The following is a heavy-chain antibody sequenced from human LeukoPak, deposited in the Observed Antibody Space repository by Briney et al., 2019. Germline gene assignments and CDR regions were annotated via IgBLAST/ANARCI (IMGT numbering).Heavy chain of an antibody. CDR3: AKTALAVAGIVPVESGLDY. V-gene: IGHV3-23*01. J-gene: IGHJ4*02. CDR2: ISGSGGRT. D-gene: IGHD6-19*01. Sequence: PGGSLRLSCAASGFIFSSYAMSWVRLALGKGLEWISVISGSGGRTDYADSVKGRFIISRDNSKNTLYLQMNSLRAEDTAVYYCAKTALAVAGIVPVESGLDYWGQGTLVTVSS. CDR1: GFIFSSYA.